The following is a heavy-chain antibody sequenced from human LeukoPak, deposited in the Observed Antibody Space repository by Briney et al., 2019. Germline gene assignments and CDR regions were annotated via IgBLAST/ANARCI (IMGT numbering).Heavy chain of an antibody. CDR2: IYYTGNT. CDR1: GVSISSYY. Sequence: SETLSLTCTVSGVSISSYYWSWIRQPPGKGLEWIGYIYYTGNTNYNPSLKSRTTISVDTSKNQFSLKLSSVTAADTAFYYCARSASSSSRSAFDIWGQGTMVTVSS. V-gene: IGHV4-59*01. D-gene: IGHD6-6*01. J-gene: IGHJ3*02. CDR3: ARSASSSSRSAFDI.